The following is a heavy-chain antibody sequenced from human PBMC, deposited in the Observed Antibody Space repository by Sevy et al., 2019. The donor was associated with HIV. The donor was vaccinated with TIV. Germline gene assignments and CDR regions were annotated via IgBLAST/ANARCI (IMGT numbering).Heavy chain of an antibody. CDR3: ARGPDYYDSSGYYYQ. CDR2: INSISAYI. D-gene: IGHD3-22*01. V-gene: IGHV3-21*01. Sequence: GGSLRLSCAASGFTFSSYSMHWVRQAPGKGLEWVSSINSISAYIYYADSLKGRFTISRDNAKNALYLQMNSLRAEDTAAYYCARGPDYYDSSGYYYQWGQGTLVTVSS. J-gene: IGHJ4*02. CDR1: GFTFSSYS.